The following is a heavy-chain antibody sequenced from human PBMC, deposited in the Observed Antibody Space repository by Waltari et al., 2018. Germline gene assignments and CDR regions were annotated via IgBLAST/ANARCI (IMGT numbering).Heavy chain of an antibody. CDR2: IYYSGST. CDR1: GGSISRYY. V-gene: IGHV4-59*01. D-gene: IGHD3-22*01. Sequence: QVQLQESGPGLVKPSETLSLTCTVSGGSISRYYWRWIRQPPGKGLEWIGYIYYSGSTNYNPSLKSRVTISVDTSKNQFSLKLSSVTAADTAVYYCASSPMIVGRFDPWGQGTLVTVSS. J-gene: IGHJ5*02. CDR3: ASSPMIVGRFDP.